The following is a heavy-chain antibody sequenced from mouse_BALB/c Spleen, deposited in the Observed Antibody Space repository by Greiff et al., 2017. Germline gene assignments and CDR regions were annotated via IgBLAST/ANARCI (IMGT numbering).Heavy chain of an antibody. CDR1: GFTFSSYT. J-gene: IGHJ4*01. CDR2: ISNGGGNT. CDR3: ARSGYGNVYAMDY. D-gene: IGHD2-10*02. Sequence: DVMLVESGGGLVKPGGSLKLSCAASGFTFSSYTMSWVRQTPEKRLEWVATISNGGGNTYYPDSVKGRFTISRDNAKNNLYLQMSSLRSEDTALYYCARSGYGNVYAMDYWGQGTSVTVSS. V-gene: IGHV5-9*03.